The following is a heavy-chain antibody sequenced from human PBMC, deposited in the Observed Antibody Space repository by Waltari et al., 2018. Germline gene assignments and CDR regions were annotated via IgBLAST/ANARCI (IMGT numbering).Heavy chain of an antibody. V-gene: IGHV1-24*01. D-gene: IGHD6-6*01. Sequence: QVQLVQSGAEVKKPGASVKVSCKVSGYTLTELSMHWVRQAPGKGLEWMGGFDPDDGETIYAQKFHGRVTRTEDTSTDTAYMELSSLRSEDTAVYYCATGGPATRLDYWGQGTLVTVSS. J-gene: IGHJ4*02. CDR1: GYTLTELS. CDR3: ATGGPATRLDY. CDR2: FDPDDGET.